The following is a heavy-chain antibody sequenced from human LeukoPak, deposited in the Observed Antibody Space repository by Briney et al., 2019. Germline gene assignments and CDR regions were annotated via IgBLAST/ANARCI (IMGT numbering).Heavy chain of an antibody. CDR2: IDSSGRAL. CDR1: GFTFSAHY. V-gene: IGHV3-11*01. CDR3: TRDPDTSSKVDF. J-gene: IGHJ4*02. Sequence: GGSLRLSCAASGFTFSAHYISWIRLAPGKGLEWVSYIDSSGRALYYADSVKGRFTIYRDNAKNSLFLQMDSLRAEDTAVYFCTRDPDTSSKVDFWGQGTLVTVSS. D-gene: IGHD5-18*01.